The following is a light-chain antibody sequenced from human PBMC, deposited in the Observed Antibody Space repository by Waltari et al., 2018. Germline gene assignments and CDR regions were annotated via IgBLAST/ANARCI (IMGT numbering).Light chain of an antibody. CDR2: EVR. V-gene: IGLV2-14*01. Sequence: YQKNQGNAPTIMIVEVRKRPAGVSSRFSGSKSGNAASLTISGLQAEDEADYYCSSYVSSDTLELFGGGTSLTVL. CDR3: SSYVSSDTLEL. J-gene: IGLJ2*01.